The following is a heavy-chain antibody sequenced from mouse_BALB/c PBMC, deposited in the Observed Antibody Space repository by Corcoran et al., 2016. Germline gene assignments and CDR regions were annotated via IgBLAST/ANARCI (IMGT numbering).Heavy chain of an antibody. Sequence: EVQLQQSGPELVKPGTSVKMSCKASGYRFTSYVMHWVKQKPGQGLEWIGYFNPYNDGTKYNEKFKGKATLTSDKSSSTVYMEFTSLTSEDSAVYYCARYGNYVWYFDVWGAGTTVTVSS. J-gene: IGHJ1*01. V-gene: IGHV1S136*01. CDR3: ARYGNYVWYFDV. D-gene: IGHD2-1*01. CDR2: FNPYNDGT. CDR1: GYRFTSYV.